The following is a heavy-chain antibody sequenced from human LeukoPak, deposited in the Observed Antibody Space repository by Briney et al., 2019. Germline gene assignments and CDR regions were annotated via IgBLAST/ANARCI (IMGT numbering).Heavy chain of an antibody. Sequence: GGSLRLSCAASGFTFSSYSMNWVRQAPGKGLEWVSSISSSSSYIYYADSVKGQFTISRDNAKNSLYLQMNSLRAEDTAVYYCARDRTVTTSNWFDPWGQGTLVTVSS. CDR1: GFTFSSYS. J-gene: IGHJ5*02. D-gene: IGHD4-17*01. CDR2: ISSSSSYI. CDR3: ARDRTVTTSNWFDP. V-gene: IGHV3-21*01.